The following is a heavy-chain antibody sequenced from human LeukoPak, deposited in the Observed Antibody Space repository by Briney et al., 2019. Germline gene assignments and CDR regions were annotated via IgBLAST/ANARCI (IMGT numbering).Heavy chain of an antibody. CDR1: GYTFTSYY. J-gene: IGHJ4*02. D-gene: IGHD3-22*01. V-gene: IGHV1-2*02. Sequence: ASVKVSCKASGYTFTSYYMHWVRQAPGQGLEWMGIINPSGGGTNYAQKFQGRVTVTRDTSISTAYMELSRLRSNDTAVYYCARKYYDSSGYRYWGQGTLVTVS. CDR3: ARKYYDSSGYRY. CDR2: INPSGGGT.